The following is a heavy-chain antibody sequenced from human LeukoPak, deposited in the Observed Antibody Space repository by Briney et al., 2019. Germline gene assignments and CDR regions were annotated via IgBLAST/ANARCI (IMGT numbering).Heavy chain of an antibody. V-gene: IGHV4-30-2*01. Sequence: SETLSLTCAVSGGSISSGGYSWSWIRQPPGKGLEWIGYIYHSGSTYYNPSLKSRVTMSVDRSKNQFSLKLSSVTAADTAVYYCARGPGLNYSRNYYYYGMDVWGQGTTVTVSS. J-gene: IGHJ6*02. CDR3: ARGPGLNYSRNYYYYGMDV. CDR1: GGSISSGGYS. D-gene: IGHD4-4*01. CDR2: IYHSGST.